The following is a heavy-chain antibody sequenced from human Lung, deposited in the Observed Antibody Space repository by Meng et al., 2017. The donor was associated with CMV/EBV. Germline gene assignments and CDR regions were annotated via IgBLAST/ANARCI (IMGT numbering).Heavy chain of an antibody. CDR1: GGSISSGGFY. J-gene: IGHJ5*02. D-gene: IGHD4-17*01. CDR2: IYYSGST. CDR3: ARTNYGDYNWFDP. Sequence: QGPLQESGPGLVKPSQPLSLTCTVSGGSISSGGFYWSWIRQHPGKGLEWIGYIYYSGSTYYNPSLRSRVAISIDTSKNQFSLKLTSVTAADTAVYFCARTNYGDYNWFDPWGQGTLVTVSS. V-gene: IGHV4-31*03.